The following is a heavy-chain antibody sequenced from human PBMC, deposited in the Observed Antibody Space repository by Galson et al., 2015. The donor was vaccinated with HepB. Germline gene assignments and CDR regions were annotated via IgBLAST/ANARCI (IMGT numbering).Heavy chain of an antibody. CDR2: IIPIFGIA. J-gene: IGHJ4*02. CDR3: ARVVRGGDTASHFDY. Sequence: SVKVSCKASGGTFSSYAISWVRQAPGQGPEWMGGIIPIFGIANYAQKFQGRVTITADESTSTAYMELSSLRSEDTAVYYCARVVRGGDTASHFDYWGQGTLVTVSS. D-gene: IGHD5-18*01. CDR1: GGTFSSYA. V-gene: IGHV1-69*13.